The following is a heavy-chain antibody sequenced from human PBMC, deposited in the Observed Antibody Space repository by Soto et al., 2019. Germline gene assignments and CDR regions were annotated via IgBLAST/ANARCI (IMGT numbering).Heavy chain of an antibody. CDR1: GYTFTGYY. J-gene: IGHJ4*02. D-gene: IGHD2-15*01. Sequence: GASVKVSCKASGYTFTGYYTHWVRQAPGQGLEWMGWINPNSGDTKYAQKFQGRVTMTRDTSTRTAYMEVSRLTSDDTAVYYCARSLSTIGGSPDSWGQGTLVTVSS. CDR3: ARSLSTIGGSPDS. CDR2: INPNSGDT. V-gene: IGHV1-2*02.